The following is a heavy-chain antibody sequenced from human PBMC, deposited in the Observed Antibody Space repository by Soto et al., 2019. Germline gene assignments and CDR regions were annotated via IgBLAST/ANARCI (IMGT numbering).Heavy chain of an antibody. CDR3: ARRQEDYYYLTGYYLRYFDL. Sequence: PGGALRLSCAASGFTFDHYAMHWFLQAPWKGLEWVSGISWNSGNIGYADSVKGRFTTSRDNAKNSLYLQMNSLRAEDTALYYCARRQEDYYYLTGYYLRYFDLCARGSLVPVSA. V-gene: IGHV3-9*01. D-gene: IGHD3-9*01. CDR1: GFTFDHYA. J-gene: IGHJ2*01. CDR2: ISWNSGNI.